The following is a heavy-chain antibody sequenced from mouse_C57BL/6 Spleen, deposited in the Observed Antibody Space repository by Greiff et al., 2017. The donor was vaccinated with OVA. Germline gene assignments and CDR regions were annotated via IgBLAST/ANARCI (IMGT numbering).Heavy chain of an antibody. V-gene: IGHV1-39*01. CDR2: INPNYGTT. CDR1: GYSFTDYY. Sequence: VQLQQSGPELVKPGASVKISCKASGYSFTDYYMNWVKQSNGKSLEWIGVINPNYGTTSYNQKFKGKATLTVDQPSSTAYMQFNSLTSETTADYYCARNYGSSNWYFDVWGTGTTVTVSS. CDR3: ARNYGSSNWYFDV. D-gene: IGHD1-1*01. J-gene: IGHJ1*03.